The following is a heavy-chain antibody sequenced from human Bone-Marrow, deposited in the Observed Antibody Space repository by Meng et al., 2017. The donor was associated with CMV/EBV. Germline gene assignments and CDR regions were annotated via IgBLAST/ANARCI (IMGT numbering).Heavy chain of an antibody. J-gene: IGHJ4*02. Sequence: ASVKVSCKASGYTFTSYYMHWVRQAPGQGLEWMGIINPSGGSTSYAQKLQGRVTMTRDTSTSTVYMELSSLRSEDTAVYYCARDRGELALDYWGQGTLVTVSS. CDR3: ARDRGELALDY. V-gene: IGHV1-46*01. D-gene: IGHD1-7*01. CDR1: GYTFTSYY. CDR2: INPSGGST.